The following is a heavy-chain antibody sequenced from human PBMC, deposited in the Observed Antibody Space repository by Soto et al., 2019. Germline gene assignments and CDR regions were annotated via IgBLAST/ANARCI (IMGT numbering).Heavy chain of an antibody. J-gene: IGHJ6*02. D-gene: IGHD4-17*01. Sequence: ETTSHTRYAFGLSFRCFYWIWVRPRRVEGLEWIGEINHSGSTNYNPSLKSRVTISVDTSKNQFSLKLSSVTAADTAVYYCASGLTTVTRYYYYGRDGWRQGTKVTVS. CDR1: GLSFRCFY. V-gene: IGHV4-34*01. CDR2: INHSGST. CDR3: ASGLTTVTRYYYYGRDG.